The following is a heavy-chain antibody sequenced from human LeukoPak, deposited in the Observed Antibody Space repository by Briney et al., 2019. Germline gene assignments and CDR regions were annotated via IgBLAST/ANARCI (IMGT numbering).Heavy chain of an antibody. CDR2: MNPNSGNT. D-gene: IGHD3-3*01. J-gene: IGHJ5*02. CDR3: ARGPRTIFGVISSRGNWFDP. V-gene: IGHV1-8*01. CDR1: GYTFTSYD. Sequence: GASVKVSCKASGYTFTSYDINWVRQATGQGLEWMGWMNPNSGNTGYAQKFQGRVTMTRNTSISTAYMELSSLRSEDTAVYYRARGPRTIFGVISSRGNWFDPWGQGTLVTVSS.